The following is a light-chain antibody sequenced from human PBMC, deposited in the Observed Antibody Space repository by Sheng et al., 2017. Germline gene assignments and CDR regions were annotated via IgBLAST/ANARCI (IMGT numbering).Light chain of an antibody. CDR2: WAS. CDR3: QQYYTTPL. V-gene: IGKV4-1*01. CDR1: QSVLFSPNNKNY. Sequence: DIVMTQSPDSLSVSLGERATINCRSSQSVLFSPNNKNYLAWYQQKPGQPPKLLIYWASTRESGVPDRFSGSGSGTNFTLTISNLQAEDAAVYFCQQYYTTPLFGQGTKL. J-gene: IGKJ2*01.